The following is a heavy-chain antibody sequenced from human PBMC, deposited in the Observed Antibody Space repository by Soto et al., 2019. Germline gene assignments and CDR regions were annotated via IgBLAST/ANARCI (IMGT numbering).Heavy chain of an antibody. D-gene: IGHD2-15*01. CDR3: AGLRGYAGSPIDY. CDR1: GGSFSGFF. CDR2: VNHGGST. V-gene: IGHV4-34*01. Sequence: SETLSLTCAVSGGSFSGFFWGWIRQPPGRGLEWIGEVNHGGSTNYNPSLKSRVTISSDTSKNHFSLTLRSVTAADTAVYYCAGLRGYAGSPIDYWGQGTLVTVSS. J-gene: IGHJ4*02.